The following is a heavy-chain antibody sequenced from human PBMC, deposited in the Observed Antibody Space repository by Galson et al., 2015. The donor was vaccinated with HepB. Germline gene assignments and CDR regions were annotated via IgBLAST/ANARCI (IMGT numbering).Heavy chain of an antibody. CDR3: VRDGCSGPNCQTSLDY. CDR2: IRTKASNYAT. V-gene: IGHV3-73*01. J-gene: IGHJ4*02. D-gene: IGHD5-12*01. Sequence: SLRLSCAASGFTFSGSAIHWVRQTSGKGLEWVGRIRTKASNYATAYAASLQGRFTISRDDSKNTLYLKMNSLRADDTAVYYYVRDGCSGPNCQTSLDYWGQGTLVTVSS. CDR1: GFTFSGSA.